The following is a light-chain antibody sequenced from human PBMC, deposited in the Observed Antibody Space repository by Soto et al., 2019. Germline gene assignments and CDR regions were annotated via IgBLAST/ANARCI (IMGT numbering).Light chain of an antibody. J-gene: IGLJ1*01. CDR1: SSDVGGYNY. CDR2: EVS. V-gene: IGLV2-8*01. CDR3: SSYVGTHSYI. Sequence: QCVLTQPPSASGSPGQSVTISCTGTSSDVGGYNYVSWYQQHPGKAPKLMIYEVSKRPPGVPDRFSGSKSGNTASLTVSGLQAEDEADYYCSSYVGTHSYIFGTGTKVTVL.